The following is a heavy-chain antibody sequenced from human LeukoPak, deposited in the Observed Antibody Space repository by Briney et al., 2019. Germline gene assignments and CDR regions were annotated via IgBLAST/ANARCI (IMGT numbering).Heavy chain of an antibody. CDR2: IRYDGSNK. CDR3: AKDTAMVVYYFDY. Sequence: PGGSLRLSXAASGFTFSSYGMHWVRQAPGKGLEWVAFIRYDGSNKYYADSVKGRFTISRDNSKNTLYLQMNSLRAEDTAVYYCAKDTAMVVYYFDYWGQGTLVTVSS. J-gene: IGHJ4*02. D-gene: IGHD5-18*01. CDR1: GFTFSSYG. V-gene: IGHV3-30*02.